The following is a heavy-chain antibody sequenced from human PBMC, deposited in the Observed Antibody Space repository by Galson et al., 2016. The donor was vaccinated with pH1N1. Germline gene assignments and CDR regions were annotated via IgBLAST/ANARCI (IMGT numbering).Heavy chain of an antibody. J-gene: IGHJ6*03. CDR1: GYSFSTYW. D-gene: IGHD2-2*01. Sequence: QSGAEVKKPGDSLKISCKGTGYSFSTYWIAWVRQMPGEGLEWMGIIYPGDSDTRYSPSFQGQVTISADKSISAAYLQWSSLQASDTAMYFCARLGIPATIDYHYYMDVWGKGTTVTVSS. CDR2: IYPGDSDT. CDR3: ARLGIPATIDYHYYMDV. V-gene: IGHV5-51*03.